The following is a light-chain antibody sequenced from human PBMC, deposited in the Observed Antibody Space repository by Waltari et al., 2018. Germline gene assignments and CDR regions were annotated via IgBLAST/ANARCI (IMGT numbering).Light chain of an antibody. J-gene: IGKJ4*01. CDR1: QDINTH. CDR3: QKYNDVPQP. CDR2: AAS. Sequence: VTISCRASQDINTHLAWYQQKPGKVPDLLIYAASTLRSGVPSRFSGGGSGTYFTLTISSLQPEDFATYYCQKYNDVPQPFGGGTKVEMK. V-gene: IGKV1-27*01.